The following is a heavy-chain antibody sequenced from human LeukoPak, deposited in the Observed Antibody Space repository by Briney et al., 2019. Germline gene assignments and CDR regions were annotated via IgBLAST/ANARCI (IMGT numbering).Heavy chain of an antibody. V-gene: IGHV4-59*01. D-gene: IGHD6-13*01. CDR1: GGSISSYY. CDR3: ARELGSSSWLDY. CDR2: IYYSGST. J-gene: IGHJ4*02. Sequence: SETLSLTCTVSGGSISSYYWSWIRQPPGKGLEWIGYIYYSGSTNYNPSLKSRVTISVDTSKNQFSLKLSSVTAADTAVYYCARELGSSSWLDYWGQGTLVTVSS.